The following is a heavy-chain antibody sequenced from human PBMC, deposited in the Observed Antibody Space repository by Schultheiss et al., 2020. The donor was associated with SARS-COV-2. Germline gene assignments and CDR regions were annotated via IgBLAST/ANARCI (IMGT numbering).Heavy chain of an antibody. CDR1: GGSISDTIYY. D-gene: IGHD6-19*01. J-gene: IGHJ5*02. Sequence: SETLSLTCTVSGGSISDTIYYWGWIRQSPGKGLEWIGSFFYSGTTSYNPSLKSRVTMSVDTSKNQFSLKLSSVTAADTAVYYCARPRGSAWYSWFDPWGQGTLVTVSS. V-gene: IGHV4-39*01. CDR3: ARPRGSAWYSWFDP. CDR2: FFYSGTT.